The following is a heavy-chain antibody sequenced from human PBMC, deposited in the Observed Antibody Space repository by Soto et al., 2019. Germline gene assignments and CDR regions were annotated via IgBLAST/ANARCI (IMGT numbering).Heavy chain of an antibody. V-gene: IGHV4-34*01. Sequence: SETLSLTCAVYGGSFSGYYWSWIRQPPWKGLEWIGEINHSGITNYNQSLKSRVTISVDTSKKQFSLKLSSVPAADTAVYYCARGLSSGWFAGATTEYYLDYWGQGTLITV. CDR1: GGSFSGYY. J-gene: IGHJ4*02. CDR2: INHSGIT. D-gene: IGHD6-19*01. CDR3: ARGLSSGWFAGATTEYYLDY.